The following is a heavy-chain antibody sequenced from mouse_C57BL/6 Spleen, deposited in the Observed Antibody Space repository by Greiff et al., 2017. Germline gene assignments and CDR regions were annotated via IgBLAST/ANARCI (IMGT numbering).Heavy chain of an antibody. Sequence: DVMLVESEGGLVQPGSSMKLSCTASGFTFSDYYMAWVRQVPEKGLEWVANINYDGSSTYYLDSLKSRFIISRDNAKNILYLQMSSLKSEDTATYYCARVGTTVVATGYFDVWGTGTTVTVSS. CDR2: INYDGSST. CDR1: GFTFSDYY. V-gene: IGHV5-16*01. D-gene: IGHD1-1*01. CDR3: ARVGTTVVATGYFDV. J-gene: IGHJ1*03.